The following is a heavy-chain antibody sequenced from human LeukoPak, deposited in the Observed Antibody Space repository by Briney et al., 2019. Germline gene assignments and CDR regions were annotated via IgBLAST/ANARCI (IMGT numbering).Heavy chain of an antibody. CDR1: GFNIRSYG. D-gene: IGHD5-12*01. V-gene: IGHV3-23*01. J-gene: IGHJ4*02. CDR3: ARGPSGYHNT. CDR2: ISGSGRDT. Sequence: GGSLRLSCAASGFNIRSYGMTWVRQAPGKGLEWVSIISGSGRDTYYADSVKGRFTISRDNSKNTLYLQMNSLRAEDTAVYYCARGPSGYHNTGGQGTLVTVSS.